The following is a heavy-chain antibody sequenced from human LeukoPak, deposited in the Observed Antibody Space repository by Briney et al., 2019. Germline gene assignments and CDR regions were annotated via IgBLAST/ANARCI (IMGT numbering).Heavy chain of an antibody. D-gene: IGHD6-19*01. J-gene: IGHJ4*02. V-gene: IGHV3-30*02. CDR1: GFTFSSYS. CDR3: VKDPGSVAVAPPGD. Sequence: GGSLRLSCAASGFTFSSYSMHWVRQAPGKGLEWVAFIRYDGSNKYYADSVKGRFTISRDSSKNTLYLQMNSLRAEDTAVYYCVKDPGSVAVAPPGDWGQGTLVTVSP. CDR2: IRYDGSNK.